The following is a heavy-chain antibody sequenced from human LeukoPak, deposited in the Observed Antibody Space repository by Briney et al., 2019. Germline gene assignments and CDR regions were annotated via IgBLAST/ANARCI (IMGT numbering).Heavy chain of an antibody. CDR1: GFTFSSYA. CDR2: ISYDGSNK. J-gene: IGHJ3*01. D-gene: IGHD2-8*01. V-gene: IGHV3-30-3*01. CDR3: ARVQGHPPNGLDV. Sequence: PGRSLRLPCAASGFTFSSYAMHWVRQAPGKGLEWVAVISYDGSNKYYADSVKGRFTISRDNSKNTLYLQMNSLRAEDTAVYYCARVQGHPPNGLDVWGQGTMVIVSS.